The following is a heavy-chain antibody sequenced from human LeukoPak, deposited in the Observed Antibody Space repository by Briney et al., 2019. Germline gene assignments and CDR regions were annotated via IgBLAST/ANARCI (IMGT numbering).Heavy chain of an antibody. CDR1: GGTFSSYA. J-gene: IGHJ4*02. V-gene: IGHV1-69*04. CDR3: ARDVGFYYDSGSVLDQ. Sequence: ASVKVSCKASGGTFSSYAISWVRQAPGQGLEWMGRIIPILGIANYAQKFQGRVTITADKSTSTAYMELRSLRSDDTAVYYCARDVGFYYDSGSVLDQWGQGTRVIVSS. D-gene: IGHD3-10*01. CDR2: IIPILGIA.